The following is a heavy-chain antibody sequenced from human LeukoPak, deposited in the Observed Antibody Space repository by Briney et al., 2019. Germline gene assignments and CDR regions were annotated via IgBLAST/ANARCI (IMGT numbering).Heavy chain of an antibody. CDR3: ARTEGGAAAGGLEY. CDR2: INPSGGST. CDR1: GYTFTKYY. D-gene: IGHD6-13*01. Sequence: ASVKVSCKAFGYTFTKYYIHWVRQAPGQGLERMGIINPSGGSTSYAQKFQGRVTLTSDTSTSTVYMELSSLRSEDTAVYYCARTEGGAAAGGLEYWGQGTLVTVSS. V-gene: IGHV1-46*01. J-gene: IGHJ4*02.